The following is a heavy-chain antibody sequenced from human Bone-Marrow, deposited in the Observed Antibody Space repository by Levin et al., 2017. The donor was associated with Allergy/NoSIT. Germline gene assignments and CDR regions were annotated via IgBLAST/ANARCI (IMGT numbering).Heavy chain of an antibody. V-gene: IGHV3-7*04. CDR2: IKHDGSEK. Sequence: SGGSLRLSCAASGFTFSSYWMSWVRQAPGKGLEWVANIKHDGSEKFYVDSVKGRFTMSRDNAKNSLYLQMHSLRAEDTAVYYCAGAYAEYYYYYMDVWGKGTTVTVSS. D-gene: IGHD6-6*01. J-gene: IGHJ6*03. CDR3: AGAYAEYYYYYMDV. CDR1: GFTFSSYW.